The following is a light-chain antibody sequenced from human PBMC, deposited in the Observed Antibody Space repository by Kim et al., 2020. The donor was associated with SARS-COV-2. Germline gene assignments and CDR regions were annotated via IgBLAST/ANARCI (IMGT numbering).Light chain of an antibody. CDR2: YDR. CDR1: NIGSKN. V-gene: IGLV3-21*04. J-gene: IGLJ2*01. Sequence: APGETATIPYGGNNIGSKNVHWYQQKPGQAPVLAILYDRDRPSGIPERFSGSNSGNTATLTISRVEAGDEADYYCQIWDTASDHVVFGGGTQLTVL. CDR3: QIWDTASDHVV.